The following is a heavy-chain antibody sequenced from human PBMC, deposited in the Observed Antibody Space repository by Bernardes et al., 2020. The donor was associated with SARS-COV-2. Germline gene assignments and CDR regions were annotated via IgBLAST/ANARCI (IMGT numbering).Heavy chain of an antibody. CDR2: IKQDGIEK. V-gene: IGHV3-7*01. J-gene: IGHJ5*02. Sequence: GGSLRLSCSASRFTFSSYWMSWVRQAPGKGLEWVANIKQDGIEKYYVDSVKCRFTISRDNAKNSLYLQLNSLRAEDASVYFCARDRAVNWFDPWGQGTLVTVSS. CDR3: ARDRAVNWFDP. CDR1: RFTFSSYW. D-gene: IGHD3-10*01.